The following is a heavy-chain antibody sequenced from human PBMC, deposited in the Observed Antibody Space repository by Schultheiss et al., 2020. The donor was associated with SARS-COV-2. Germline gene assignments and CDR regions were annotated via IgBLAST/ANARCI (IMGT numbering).Heavy chain of an antibody. V-gene: IGHV4-34*01. CDR3: ARGPNYDFWRGHYRGKQGYYGMDV. CDR1: GGSFSGYY. D-gene: IGHD3-3*01. CDR2: INHSGST. Sequence: SQTLSLTCAVYGGSFSGYYWSWIRQPPGKGLEWIGEINHSGSTNYNPSLKSRVTISVDTSKNQFSLKLSSVTAADTAVYYCARGPNYDFWRGHYRGKQGYYGMDVWGQGTTVTVSS. J-gene: IGHJ6*02.